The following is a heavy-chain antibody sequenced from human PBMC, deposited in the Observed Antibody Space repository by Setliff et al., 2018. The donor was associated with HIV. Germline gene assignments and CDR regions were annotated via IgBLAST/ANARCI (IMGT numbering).Heavy chain of an antibody. V-gene: IGHV1-69*05. CDR2: IVPIVERA. D-gene: IGHD5-18*01. CDR1: GGTFGSYS. J-gene: IGHJ4*02. Sequence: SVKVSCKASGGTFGSYSINWVRQAPGQGLEWMGGIVPIVERANYVQKFQGRVTMTTDASTSTVYMKLSGLRSEDTAVYYCARTLPQYTNLFDYWGQGTLVTVSS. CDR3: ARTLPQYTNLFDY.